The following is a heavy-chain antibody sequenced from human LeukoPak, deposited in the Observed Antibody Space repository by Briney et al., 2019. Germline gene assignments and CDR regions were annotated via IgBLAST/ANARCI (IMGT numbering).Heavy chain of an antibody. Sequence: PSETLSLTCTVSGGSISSYYWSWIRQPPGKGLEWIGYIYYSGSTNYNPSLKSRVTISVDTSKSQFSLKLSSVTAADTAVYYCARAPYYYDSSGYGAFDIWGQGTMVTVSS. CDR2: IYYSGST. J-gene: IGHJ3*02. CDR3: ARAPYYYDSSGYGAFDI. CDR1: GGSISSYY. V-gene: IGHV4-59*01. D-gene: IGHD3-22*01.